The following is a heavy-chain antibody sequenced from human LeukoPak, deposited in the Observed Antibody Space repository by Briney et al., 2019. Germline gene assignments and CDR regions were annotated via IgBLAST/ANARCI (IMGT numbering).Heavy chain of an antibody. CDR1: GVSITTSSYY. CDR3: ARLDTTGATYIRD. Sequence: PSETLSLTCSVSGVSITTSSYYWGWIRQPPGKGLEWIGTVYYSGTTHYSPSLKSRVTISLDTSKNQFSLKLSSVTAADTAVYYCARLDTTGATYIRDWGQGTLVTVSS. J-gene: IGHJ4*02. CDR2: VYYSGTT. V-gene: IGHV4-39*01. D-gene: IGHD4-17*01.